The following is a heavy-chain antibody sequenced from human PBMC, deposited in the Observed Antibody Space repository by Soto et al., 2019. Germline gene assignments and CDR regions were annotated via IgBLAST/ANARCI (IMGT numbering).Heavy chain of an antibody. Sequence: SETMSLTCGVSGVSLSGHYWSWIRQPPGKELEWVGEITPMGDTTYNPSLKSRLSISLDTSKSQFYLNLTSVSAADTAVYYCARGGITLAWNYYYYGMDVWGQGTTVTVSS. D-gene: IGHD1-1*01. CDR3: ARGGITLAWNYYYYGMDV. CDR1: GVSLSGHY. V-gene: IGHV4-34*01. J-gene: IGHJ6*02. CDR2: ITPMGDT.